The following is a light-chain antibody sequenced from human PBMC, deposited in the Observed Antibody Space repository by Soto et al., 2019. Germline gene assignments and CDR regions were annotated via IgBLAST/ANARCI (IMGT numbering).Light chain of an antibody. CDR2: EVT. Sequence: QSALTQPPSASGSPGQSVTISCTGTSSDVGGYNYVSWYQQHPGKAPKVMIYEVTKRPSGVPARFSGSKSGNTASLTVSGLQTEDEADYYCFSYAGSNNLWVFGGGTQLTVL. V-gene: IGLV2-8*01. CDR3: FSYAGSNNLWV. J-gene: IGLJ3*02. CDR1: SSDVGGYNY.